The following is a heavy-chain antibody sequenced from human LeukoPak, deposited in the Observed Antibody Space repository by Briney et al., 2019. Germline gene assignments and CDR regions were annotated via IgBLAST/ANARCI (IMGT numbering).Heavy chain of an antibody. V-gene: IGHV1-18*01. CDR2: ISAYNGNT. Sequence: ASVKVSCKASGYSXSTYGINRVRQAPGQGLEWMEWISAYNGNTNYAQRVQDRVTMTTDTSTTTAYMEMRSLTSDDTAVYYCARVGYYYVSGRYGMDVWGQGTTVTVSS. CDR1: GYSXSTYG. D-gene: IGHD3-10*01. CDR3: ARVGYYYVSGRYGMDV. J-gene: IGHJ6*02.